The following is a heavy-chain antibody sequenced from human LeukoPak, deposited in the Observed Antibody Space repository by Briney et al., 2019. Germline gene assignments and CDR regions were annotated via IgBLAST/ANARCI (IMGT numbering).Heavy chain of an antibody. CDR1: GFSFSSNP. V-gene: IGHV3-23*01. CDR3: AKVSGSSYYMDV. CDR2: ISAGGDTK. Sequence: GGSLRLSCAASGFSFSSNPMRWVRQAPGKGLEWVPAISAGGDTKYYADSVKGRFTISRDNSKNTLYLQMNSLRAEDTAVYYCAKVSGSSYYMDVWGKGTTVTVSS. J-gene: IGHJ6*03.